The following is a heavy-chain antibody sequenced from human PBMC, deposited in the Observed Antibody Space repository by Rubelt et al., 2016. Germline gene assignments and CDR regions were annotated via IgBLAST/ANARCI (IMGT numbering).Heavy chain of an antibody. J-gene: IGHJ4*02. V-gene: IGHV2-70*15. CDR1: GFSLSTSGMC. Sequence: QVTLRESGPALVKPTQTLTLTCTLSGFSLSTSGMCVSLIRQPPGKALEWLARIDWDDDKRYSTSLKTRLTVSKDTSKNQVVLTMTNMDPVDTAPYYCARTRIYTSAWTLDYWGQGALVTVSS. CDR2: IDWDDDK. D-gene: IGHD6-19*01. CDR3: ARTRIYTSAWTLDY.